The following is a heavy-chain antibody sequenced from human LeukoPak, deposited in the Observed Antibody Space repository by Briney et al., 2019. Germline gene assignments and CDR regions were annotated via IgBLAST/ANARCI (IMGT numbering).Heavy chain of an antibody. CDR3: ARVQRAARSRIYYYYYYMDV. CDR1: GGSVSSGSYY. J-gene: IGHJ6*03. V-gene: IGHV4-61*01. CDR2: IYYSGST. D-gene: IGHD6-6*01. Sequence: PSETLSLTCTVSGGSVSSGSYYWSWIRQPPGKGLEWIGYIYYSGSTNYNPSLKSRVTISVDTSKNQFSLKLSSVTAADTAMYYCARVQRAARSRIYYYYYYMDVWGKGTTVTVSS.